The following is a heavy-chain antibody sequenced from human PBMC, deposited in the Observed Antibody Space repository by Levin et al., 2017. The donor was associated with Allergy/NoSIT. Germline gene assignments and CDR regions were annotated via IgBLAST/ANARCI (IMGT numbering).Heavy chain of an antibody. V-gene: IGHV3-33*01. CDR1: GFTFSSYG. CDR2: IWYDGSNK. J-gene: IGHJ1*01. D-gene: IGHD6-19*01. CDR3: ARDKGSGWYWYFQH. Sequence: GESLKISCAASGFTFSSYGMHWVRQAPGKGLEWVAVIWYDGSNKYYADSVKGRFTISRDNSKNTLYLQMNSLRAEDTAVYYCARDKGSGWYWYFQHWGQGTLVTVSS.